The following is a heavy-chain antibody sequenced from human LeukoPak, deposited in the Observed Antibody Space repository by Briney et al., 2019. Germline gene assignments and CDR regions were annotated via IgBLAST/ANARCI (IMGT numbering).Heavy chain of an antibody. CDR1: GFTFDDYA. D-gene: IGHD4-23*01. CDR3: ARDKDYGDKRLLDY. J-gene: IGHJ4*02. CDR2: ISWNSGNI. Sequence: PGGSLRLSCAASGFTFDDYAMHWVRQAPGKGLEWVSGISWNSGNIGYADSVKGRFTISRDNAKNSLYLQMNSLRAEDTAVYYCARDKDYGDKRLLDYWGQGTLVTVSS. V-gene: IGHV3-9*01.